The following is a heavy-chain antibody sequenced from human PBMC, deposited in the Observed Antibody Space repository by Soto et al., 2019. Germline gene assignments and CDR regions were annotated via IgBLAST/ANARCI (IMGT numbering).Heavy chain of an antibody. J-gene: IGHJ4*02. Sequence: GGSLRLSCAASGFTFDDYTMHWVRQAPGKGLEWVSLISWDGCSTYYADSVKGRFTISRDNSKNSLYLQMNSLRTEDTALYYCAKDTGYSSGWHHFDYWGQGTLVTVSS. CDR3: AKDTGYSSGWHHFDY. CDR1: GFTFDDYT. D-gene: IGHD6-19*01. CDR2: ISWDGCST. V-gene: IGHV3-43*01.